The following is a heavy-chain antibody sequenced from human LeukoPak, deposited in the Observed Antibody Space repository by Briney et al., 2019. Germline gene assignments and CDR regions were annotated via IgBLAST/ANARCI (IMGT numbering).Heavy chain of an antibody. CDR1: GFTFSSYE. D-gene: IGHD2-15*01. J-gene: IGHJ6*04. V-gene: IGHV3-48*03. CDR2: ISSSGSTI. CDR3: ARDDCSGGSCYSYYGMDV. Sequence: PGGSLRLSCAASGFTFSSYEMNWVRQAPGKGLEWVSYISSSGSTIYYADSVKSRFTISRDNAKNSLYLQMNSLRAEDTAVYYCARDDCSGGSCYSYYGMDVWGKGTTVTVSS.